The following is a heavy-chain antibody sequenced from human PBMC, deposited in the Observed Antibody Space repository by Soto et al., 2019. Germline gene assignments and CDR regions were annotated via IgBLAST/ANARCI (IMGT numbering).Heavy chain of an antibody. CDR3: ARAFYYGSGSYYNGGFDY. CDR1: GYTFTSYG. J-gene: IGHJ4*02. Sequence: ASVKVSCKASGYTFTSYGISWVRQAPGQGLEWMGWISAYNGNTNYAQKLQGRVTMTRNTSTSTAYMELSSLRSEDTAVYYCARAFYYGSGSYYNGGFDYWGQGTLVTVSS. D-gene: IGHD3-10*01. V-gene: IGHV1-18*01. CDR2: ISAYNGNT.